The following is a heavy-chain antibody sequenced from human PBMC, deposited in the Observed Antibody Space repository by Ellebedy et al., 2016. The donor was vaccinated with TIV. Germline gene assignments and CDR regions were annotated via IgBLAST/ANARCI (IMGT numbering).Heavy chain of an antibody. J-gene: IGHJ4*02. CDR3: AHRRSATRPFYFDY. V-gene: IGHV2-5*01. Sequence: SGPTLVTPTQTLTLTCTFSGFSLSSGVGVGWVRQPPGKALGWLAIIFWNDDKRYSHSLQSRLTITQATSTNPVVLTMTNMDTVDTATYYCAHRRSATRPFYFDYWGQGTLVTVSS. D-gene: IGHD1-1*01. CDR2: IFWNDDK. CDR1: GFSLSSGVG.